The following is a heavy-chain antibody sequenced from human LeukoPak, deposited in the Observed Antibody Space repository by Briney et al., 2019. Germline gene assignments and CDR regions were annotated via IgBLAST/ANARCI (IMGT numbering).Heavy chain of an antibody. Sequence: SQTLSLTCTVSGGSISSGGYYWSWIRQHPGQGLEWIGYIYYSGSTYYNPSLKSRVTISVDTSKNQFSLKLSSVTAADTAVYYCARGRATWSLDYWGQGTLVTVSS. J-gene: IGHJ4*02. V-gene: IGHV4-31*03. D-gene: IGHD5-12*01. CDR1: GGSISSGGYY. CDR3: ARGRATWSLDY. CDR2: IYYSGST.